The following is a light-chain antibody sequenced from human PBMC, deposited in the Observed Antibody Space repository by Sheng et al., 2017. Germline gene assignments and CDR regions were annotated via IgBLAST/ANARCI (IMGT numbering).Light chain of an antibody. CDR3: CSYASSNSYV. CDR1: SSDVGGYNY. CDR2: EGS. J-gene: IGLJ1*01. Sequence: QSALTQPASVSGSPGQSITISCTGTSSDVGGYNYVSWYQQHPGKAPKLMIYEGSKRPSGVSNRFSGSKSDNTASLTISGLQAEDEADYYCCSYASSNSYVFGTGTKVTVL. V-gene: IGLV2-23*01.